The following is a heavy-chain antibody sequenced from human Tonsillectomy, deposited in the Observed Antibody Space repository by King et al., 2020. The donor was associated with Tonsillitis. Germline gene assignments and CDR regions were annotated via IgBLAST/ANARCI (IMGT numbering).Heavy chain of an antibody. D-gene: IGHD6-13*01. CDR1: GGFFSDYY. Sequence: VQLQQWGAGLLKPSETLSLICVVYGGFFSDYYWSWIRQSPGKGLEWIGEINHSGSTNYNPPLKRRVTISIDTSKNQFSLKLSSVTAADTAVYYCARDPNSPGVAEQFDYWGQGTLVTVSS. J-gene: IGHJ4*02. CDR3: ARDPNSPGVAEQFDY. V-gene: IGHV4-34*01. CDR2: INHSGST.